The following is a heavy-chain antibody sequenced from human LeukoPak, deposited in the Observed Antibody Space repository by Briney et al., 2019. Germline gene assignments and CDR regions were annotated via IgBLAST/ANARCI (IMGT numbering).Heavy chain of an antibody. CDR3: ATEPYSGSYYRGRAFDI. CDR2: MNPNSGNT. D-gene: IGHD1-26*01. V-gene: IGHV1-8*01. CDR1: GYTFTSYD. Sequence: ASVKVSCKASGYTFTSYDINWVRQATGQGLVWMGWMNPNSGNTGYAQKFQGRVTMTRNTSISTAYMELSSLRSEDTAVYYCATEPYSGSYYRGRAFDIWGQGTMVTVSS. J-gene: IGHJ3*02.